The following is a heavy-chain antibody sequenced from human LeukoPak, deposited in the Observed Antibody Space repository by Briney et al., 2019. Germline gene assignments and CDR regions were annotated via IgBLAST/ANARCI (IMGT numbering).Heavy chain of an antibody. CDR3: ARLALQEVGATQTYYLDY. CDR1: GGSFSGYY. D-gene: IGHD1-26*01. V-gene: IGHV4-34*01. CDR2: INHSGST. J-gene: IGHJ4*02. Sequence: PSETLSLTCAVYGGSFSGYYWSWIRQPPGKGLGWIGEINHSGSTNYNPSLKSRVTISVDTSKNQFSLKLSSVTAADTAVYYCARLALQEVGATQTYYLDYWGQGTLVTVSS.